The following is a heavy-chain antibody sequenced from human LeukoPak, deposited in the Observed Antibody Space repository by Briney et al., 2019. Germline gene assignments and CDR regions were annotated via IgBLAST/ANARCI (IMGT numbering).Heavy chain of an antibody. Sequence: PGGSLRLSCAASGFTFNTDTMNWVRQAPGKGLEWVAYISTSSSTIYYADSVKGRFTISRDNAKNPLYLQMHGLRDEDTAVYYCARGYLYFDYWGQGTLVTVSS. V-gene: IGHV3-48*02. CDR2: ISTSSSTI. CDR3: ARGYLYFDY. J-gene: IGHJ4*02. D-gene: IGHD2-2*01. CDR1: GFTFNTDT.